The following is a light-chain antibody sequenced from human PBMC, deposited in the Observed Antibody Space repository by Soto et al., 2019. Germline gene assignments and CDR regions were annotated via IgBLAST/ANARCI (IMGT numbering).Light chain of an antibody. V-gene: IGKV1-39*01. CDR2: AAS. J-gene: IGKJ1*01. Sequence: DIQMTQSPSSLSVSVGDRVTITCRASQSISSYLNWYQQKPGKAPNLLIYAASSLQSGVPSRFSGSGSGTDFTLTISSLQPEDFATYYCQQSYSTPRTFGQGTKVEIK. CDR1: QSISSY. CDR3: QQSYSTPRT.